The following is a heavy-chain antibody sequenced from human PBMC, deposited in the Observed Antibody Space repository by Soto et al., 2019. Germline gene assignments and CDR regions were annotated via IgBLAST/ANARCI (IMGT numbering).Heavy chain of an antibody. V-gene: IGHV1-69*13. Sequence: SVKVSCKASGGTFSSYAISWVRQAPGQGLEWMGGIIPIFGTANYAQKFQGRVTITADESTSTAYMELSSLRSEDTAVYYCARARGDNWNDDYYYGMDVWGQGTTVTVSS. J-gene: IGHJ6*02. D-gene: IGHD1-20*01. CDR1: GGTFSSYA. CDR3: ARARGDNWNDDYYYGMDV. CDR2: IIPIFGTA.